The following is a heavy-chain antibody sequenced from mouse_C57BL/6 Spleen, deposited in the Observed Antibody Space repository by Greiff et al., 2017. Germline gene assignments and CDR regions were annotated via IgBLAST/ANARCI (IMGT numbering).Heavy chain of an antibody. CDR2: IWSGRST. V-gene: IGHV2-2*01. CDR3: ARTGVDGYDGGYYYAMEY. J-gene: IGHJ4*01. CDR1: GFSLTSYG. Sequence: QAQLKQSGPGLVQPSQSLSITCTVSGFSLTSYGVHWVRQSPGKGLEWLGVIWSGRSTDYNAAFISSLSISKDNSTSQVFFKMTSLHAADTAIYYCARTGVDGYDGGYYYAMEYWGQGTSVTVSS. D-gene: IGHD2-2*01.